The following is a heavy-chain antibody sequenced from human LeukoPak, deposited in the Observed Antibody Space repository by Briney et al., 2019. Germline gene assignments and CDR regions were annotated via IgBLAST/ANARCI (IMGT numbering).Heavy chain of an antibody. CDR2: ISYSGST. D-gene: IGHD3-22*01. Sequence: PSETLSLTCTVSGASISSYYWSWIRQPPGKGLDWIGYISYSGSTSYNPSLKSRVTISLDTSKNQFSLKLSSVTAADTAVYYCARAQTYYYDSSGYYQPNFDYWGQGTLVTVSS. CDR3: ARAQTYYYDSSGYYQPNFDY. V-gene: IGHV4-59*01. CDR1: GASISSYY. J-gene: IGHJ4*02.